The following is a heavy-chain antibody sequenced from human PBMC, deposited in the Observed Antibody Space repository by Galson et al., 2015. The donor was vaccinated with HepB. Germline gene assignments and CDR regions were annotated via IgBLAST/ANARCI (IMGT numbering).Heavy chain of an antibody. V-gene: IGHV3-64D*06. J-gene: IGHJ4*02. CDR1: GFTFSSYA. D-gene: IGHD2-2*01. CDR3: VKDMCSSSTCPPDY. CDR2: IFSHGGTT. Sequence: SLRLSCAASGFTFSSYAMHWVRQAPGQGLEYVSLIFSHGGTTYYADSVKSRFTVSRDNSKNTLYLQMSSLRAEDTAVYYCVKDMCSSSTCPPDYWGQGTRVTVTS.